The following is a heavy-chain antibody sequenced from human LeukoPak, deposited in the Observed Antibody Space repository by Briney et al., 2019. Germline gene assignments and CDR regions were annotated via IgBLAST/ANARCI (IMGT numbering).Heavy chain of an antibody. J-gene: IGHJ4*02. D-gene: IGHD2-2*01. CDR3: ASSSTSWFDY. V-gene: IGHV4-30-4*01. Sequence: SETLSLTCTISGGPISSGDYYWSWIRQPPGKGLEWIGYIYYSGSTYYNPSLKSRVTISVDTSKNQFSLKLSSVTAADTAVYYCASSSTSWFDYWGQGTLVTVSS. CDR2: IYYSGST. CDR1: GGPISSGDYY.